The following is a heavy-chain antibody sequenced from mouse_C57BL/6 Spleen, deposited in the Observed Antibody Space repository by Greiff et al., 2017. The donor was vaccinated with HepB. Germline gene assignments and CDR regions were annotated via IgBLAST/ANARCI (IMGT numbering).Heavy chain of an antibody. CDR1: GYAFSSSW. J-gene: IGHJ1*03. CDR2: IYPGDGDT. D-gene: IGHD2-1*01. V-gene: IGHV1-82*01. Sequence: QVQLQQSGPELVKPGASVKISCKASGYAFSSSWMNWVKQRPGKGLEWIGRIYPGDGDTNYNGKFKGKATLTADKSSSTAYMQLSSLTSEDSAVYFCARSYGNYVGWYFDVWGTGTTVTVSS. CDR3: ARSYGNYVGWYFDV.